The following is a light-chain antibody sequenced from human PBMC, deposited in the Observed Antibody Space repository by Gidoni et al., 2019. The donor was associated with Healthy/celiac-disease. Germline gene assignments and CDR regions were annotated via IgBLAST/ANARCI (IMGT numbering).Light chain of an antibody. CDR2: DAS. CDR1: QDISNY. V-gene: IGKV1-33*01. Sequence: DIQLTQSPSSLSASVGDRVTITSHASQDISNYLNWYQQKPGKAPKLLIYDASNLETGVPSRFIGSGSGTDFTLTISSLQPEDIATYYCQQYDNLPPLTFGGGTKVEIK. J-gene: IGKJ4*02. CDR3: QQYDNLPPLT.